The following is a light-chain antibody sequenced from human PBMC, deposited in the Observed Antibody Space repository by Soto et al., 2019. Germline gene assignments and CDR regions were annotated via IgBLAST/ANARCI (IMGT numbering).Light chain of an antibody. CDR3: QHYAHNSPIT. CDR1: QTLSNSF. Sequence: EIVLTQSPGTLSLSPGERATLSCRASQTLSNSFIAWYQQRPGQAPRLLIFDASNRATGIPDRFSGSGSGTDFTLTISRLEPEDFALYYCQHYAHNSPITFGQGTRLEIK. V-gene: IGKV3-20*01. CDR2: DAS. J-gene: IGKJ5*01.